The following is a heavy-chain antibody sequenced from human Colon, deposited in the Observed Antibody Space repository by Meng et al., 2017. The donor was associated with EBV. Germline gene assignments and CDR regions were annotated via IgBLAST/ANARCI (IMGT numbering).Heavy chain of an antibody. J-gene: IGHJ5*02. CDR1: GFTFSSYG. V-gene: IGHV3-23*01. CDR2: IIGNGGST. D-gene: IGHD2-2*01. CDR3: ARDSDRGSTSNWFDP. Sequence: ELELLEAXGDLVEPGXSLRLPXAASGFTFSSYGMRWGRQAAGKGLEWVSAIIGNGGSTYYADCAEGRFTISRDNSKNTLYLQMNSLRAEDTAVYYCARDSDRGSTSNWFDPWGQGTLVTVSS.